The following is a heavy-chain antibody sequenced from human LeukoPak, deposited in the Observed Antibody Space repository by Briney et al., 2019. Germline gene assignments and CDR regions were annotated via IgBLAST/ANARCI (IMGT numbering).Heavy chain of an antibody. CDR3: AREGYYGSGSPISD. V-gene: IGHV4-61*02. CDR1: GGSISSGNVY. D-gene: IGHD3-10*01. CDR2: IYTSGST. Sequence: SETLSLTCTVSGGSISSGNVYWNWIRQPAGKGLEWIGRIYTSGSTNYNPSLKSRVTISVDTSKNQFSLKLSSVTAADTAVYYCAREGYYGSGSPISDWGQGTLVTVSS. J-gene: IGHJ4*02.